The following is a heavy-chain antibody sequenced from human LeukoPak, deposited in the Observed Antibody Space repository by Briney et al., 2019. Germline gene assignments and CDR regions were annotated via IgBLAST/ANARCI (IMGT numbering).Heavy chain of an antibody. CDR2: IWYDGSNK. CDR1: GFTFSSYG. CDR3: ARGAPGGLATTFSDY. Sequence: PGGSLRLSCAASGFTFSSYGMHWVRQAPGKGLEWVAVIWYDGSNKYYADSVKGRFTISRDNSKNTLYLQMNSLKTEDTAVYYCARGAPGGLATTFSDYWGQGTLVTVSS. J-gene: IGHJ4*02. V-gene: IGHV3-33*01. D-gene: IGHD6-13*01.